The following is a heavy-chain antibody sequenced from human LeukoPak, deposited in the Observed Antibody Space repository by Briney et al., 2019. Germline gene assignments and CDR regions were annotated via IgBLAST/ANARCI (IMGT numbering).Heavy chain of an antibody. CDR2: IKQDGSEK. CDR3: ARGRYRRYFDY. J-gene: IGHJ4*02. V-gene: IGHV3-7*05. CDR1: GFTFESYT. D-gene: IGHD1-1*01. Sequence: PGGSLRLSCAASGFTFESYTIHWVRQAPGKGLEWVANIKQDGSEKYYVDSVKGRFTISRDNAKNSLYLQMNSLRAEDTAVYYCARGRYRRYFDYWGQGTLVTVSS.